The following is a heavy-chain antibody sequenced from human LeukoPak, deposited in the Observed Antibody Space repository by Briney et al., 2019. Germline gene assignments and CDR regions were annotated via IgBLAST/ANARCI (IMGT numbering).Heavy chain of an antibody. CDR3: ARSPPTIFGHFDL. D-gene: IGHD3-9*01. J-gene: IGHJ2*01. CDR2: IYTSGST. V-gene: IGHV4-61*02. Sequence: SETLSLTCTVSGGSISSGSYYWSWIRQPAGKGLEWIGRIYTSGSTNYDPSLKSRVTISVDTPKNQFSLKMSSVTAADTAVYYCARSPPTIFGHFDLWGRGTLVTVSS. CDR1: GGSISSGSYY.